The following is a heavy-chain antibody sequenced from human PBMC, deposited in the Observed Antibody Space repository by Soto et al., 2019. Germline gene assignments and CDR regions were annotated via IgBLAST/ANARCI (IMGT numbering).Heavy chain of an antibody. Sequence: EVQLVESGGGLVQPGGSLTLSCSASGFTFGSYSMGWVRQAPRRGVQWVATVIEDGSQKFHLDSVKGRFSISRENTRNSVYLPMSRRRGGDQAVDWGVRKGDDYWGQGSLVTVSS. V-gene: IGHV3-7*05. D-gene: IGHD3-16*01. CDR1: GFTFGSYS. CDR2: VIEDGSQK. CDR3: VRKGDDY. J-gene: IGHJ4*02.